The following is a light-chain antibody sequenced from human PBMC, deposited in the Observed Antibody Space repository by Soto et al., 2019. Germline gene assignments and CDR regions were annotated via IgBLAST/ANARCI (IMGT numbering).Light chain of an antibody. V-gene: IGLV2-23*01. J-gene: IGLJ1*01. Sequence: QSALTQPASVSGSPGQSFTISCTGTSSDVGSYNLVSWYQQHPGKAPKLMIYEGSKRPSGVSNRFSGSKSGNTASLTISGLQAEDEADYYCCSYAGSSTVFGTGTKVTVL. CDR3: CSYAGSSTV. CDR2: EGS. CDR1: SSDVGSYNL.